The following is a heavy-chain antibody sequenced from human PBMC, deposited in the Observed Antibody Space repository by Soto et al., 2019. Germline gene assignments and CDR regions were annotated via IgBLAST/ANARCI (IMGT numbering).Heavy chain of an antibody. V-gene: IGHV4-59*01. J-gene: IGHJ6*02. CDR3: ARGRYSSGWGRYYYYGMDV. Sequence: TVSGGSISRYYWSWIRQPPGKGLEWIGYIYYSGSTNYNPSLKSRVTISVDTSKNQFSLKLSSVTAADTAVYYCARGRYSSGWGRYYYYGMDVWGQGTTVTVSS. D-gene: IGHD6-19*01. CDR1: GGSISRYY. CDR2: IYYSGST.